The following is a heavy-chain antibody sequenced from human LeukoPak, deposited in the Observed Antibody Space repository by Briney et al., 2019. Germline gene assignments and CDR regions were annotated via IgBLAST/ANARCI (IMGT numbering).Heavy chain of an antibody. J-gene: IGHJ3*02. CDR2: INWNGGST. CDR1: GFTFDDYG. Sequence: GGSLRLSCAASGFTFDDYGMSWVRQAPGKGLEWVSGINWNGGSTGYADSVKGRFTISRDNAKNSLYLQMNSLRAEDTAVYYCARDIEYGDYWGGAFDIWGQGTMVTVSS. CDR3: ARDIEYGDYWGGAFDI. D-gene: IGHD4-17*01. V-gene: IGHV3-20*04.